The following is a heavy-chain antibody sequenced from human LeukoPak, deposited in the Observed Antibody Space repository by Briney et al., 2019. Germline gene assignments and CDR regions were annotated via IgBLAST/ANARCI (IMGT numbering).Heavy chain of an antibody. CDR1: GGSISSGSYY. CDR3: VKSGGYGLIDY. D-gene: IGHD6-19*01. J-gene: IGHJ4*02. Sequence: SETLSLTCTVSGGSISSGSYYWSWIRQPAGKGLEWIGRIYTSGSTNYNPSLKSRVTISVDTSKNQFSLRLSSVTAADTAMYYCVKSGGYGLIDYWGQGTLVTVSS. V-gene: IGHV4-61*02. CDR2: IYTSGST.